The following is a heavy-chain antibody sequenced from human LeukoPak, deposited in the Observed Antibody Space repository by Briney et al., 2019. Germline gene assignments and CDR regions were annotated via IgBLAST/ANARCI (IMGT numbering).Heavy chain of an antibody. Sequence: GASVKVSCKASGYTFTNYYMHWVRQAPGQGLEWMGVINPSGGSTTYAQKFQGRVTMTTDTSTSTVYMDLSSLRSEDTAIYYCARAYGSGIYYHFDYWGQGTMVTVS. V-gene: IGHV1-46*01. D-gene: IGHD3-10*01. J-gene: IGHJ4*03. CDR1: GYTFTNYY. CDR2: INPSGGST. CDR3: ARAYGSGIYYHFDY.